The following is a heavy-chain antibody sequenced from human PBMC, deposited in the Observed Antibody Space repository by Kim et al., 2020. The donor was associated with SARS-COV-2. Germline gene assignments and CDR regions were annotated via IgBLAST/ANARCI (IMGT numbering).Heavy chain of an antibody. CDR1: GYTFTSYA. Sequence: ASVKVSCKASGYTFTSYAMNWVRQAPGQGLEWMGWINTNTGNPTYAQGFTGRFVFSLDTSVSTAYLQISSLKAEDTAVYYCARDLWIGGYSYGYGGDYYYYYGMDVWGQGTTVTVSS. CDR3: ARDLWIGGYSYGYGGDYYYYYGMDV. CDR2: INTNTGNP. J-gene: IGHJ6*02. V-gene: IGHV7-4-1*02. D-gene: IGHD5-18*01.